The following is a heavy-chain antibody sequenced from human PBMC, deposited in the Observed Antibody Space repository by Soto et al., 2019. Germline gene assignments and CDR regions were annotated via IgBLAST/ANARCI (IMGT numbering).Heavy chain of an antibody. D-gene: IGHD2-21*01. CDR1: GFTFSRFS. CDR2: ISSGSSDT. Sequence: PGESLKIACEASGFTFSRFSMNWVRQVPGKGLEWVASISSGSSDTWYADSVKGRFIISRDNAQNSLFLQMNTLRPEDTAMYYCASVAYWGPGTRDTVSS. V-gene: IGHV3-21*01. J-gene: IGHJ4*02. CDR3: ASVAY.